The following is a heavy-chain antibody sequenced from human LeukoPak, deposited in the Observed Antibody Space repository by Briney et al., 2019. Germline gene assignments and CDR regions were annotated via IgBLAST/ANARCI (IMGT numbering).Heavy chain of an antibody. CDR1: GYTFTGYY. J-gene: IGHJ4*02. CDR2: INPNSGGT. Sequence: GASVRVSCKASGYTFTGYYMHWVRQAPGQNLESMGWINPNSGGTNYAQKSQGRVTMTRDTSSSTAYMELRNIRSDDTAIYYCARGWLQLRVDYWGQGTRVTVSS. V-gene: IGHV1-2*02. CDR3: ARGWLQLRVDY. D-gene: IGHD5-24*01.